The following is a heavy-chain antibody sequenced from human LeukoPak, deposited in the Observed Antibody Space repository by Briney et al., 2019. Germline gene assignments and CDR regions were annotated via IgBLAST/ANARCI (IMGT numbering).Heavy chain of an antibody. CDR2: IKQDGSEK. V-gene: IGHV3-7*03. D-gene: IGHD3-3*01. Sequence: PGGSLRLSCAASGFTFSNYWMSGVRQAPGKGLEWVANIKQDGSEKYYVDSVRGRFTISRDNAKNSLYLQMNSLRVDDTAVYYCARMYYDFWSGYYQDYWGQGTLVTVSS. CDR3: ARMYYDFWSGYYQDY. CDR1: GFTFSNYW. J-gene: IGHJ4*02.